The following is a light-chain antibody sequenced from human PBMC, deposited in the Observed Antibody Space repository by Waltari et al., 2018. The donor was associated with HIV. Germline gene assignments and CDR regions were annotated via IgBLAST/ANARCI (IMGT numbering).Light chain of an antibody. Sequence: QSALTQPASVSGSPGQSITISSPGTSRHVGGYNYVSWYQHHPGKVPKLMIYEVSNRPSGVSNRFSGSKSGNTASLTISGLQAEDEADYYCTSYTTSTTVIFGGGTKLTVL. J-gene: IGLJ2*01. CDR2: EVS. CDR1: SRHVGGYNY. CDR3: TSYTTSTTVI. V-gene: IGLV2-14*01.